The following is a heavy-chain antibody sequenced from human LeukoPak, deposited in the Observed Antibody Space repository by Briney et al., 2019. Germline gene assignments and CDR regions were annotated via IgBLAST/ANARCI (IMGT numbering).Heavy chain of an antibody. CDR1: GGTFSSYA. CDR2: IIPIFGTA. D-gene: IGHD6-19*01. Sequence: SVKVSCKASGGTFSSYAISWVRQAPGQELEWMGGIIPIFGTANYAQKFQGRVTITTDESTSTAYMELSSLRSEDTAVYYCARDGRTRGWQWLNRFDYWGQGTLVTVSS. V-gene: IGHV1-69*05. J-gene: IGHJ4*02. CDR3: ARDGRTRGWQWLNRFDY.